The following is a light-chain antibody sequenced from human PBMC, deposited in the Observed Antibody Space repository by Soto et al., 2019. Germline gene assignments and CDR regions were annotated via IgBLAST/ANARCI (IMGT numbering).Light chain of an antibody. CDR1: SGDVGSYNL. CDR2: EGS. Sequence: QSALTQPASVSGSPGQSITISCTGTSGDVGSYNLVSWYQQHPGEAPKLMIYEGSKRPSGVSNRFSGSKSGNTASLTISGLQAEDEADYYCCSYAGNSTWVFGGGTKLTVL. V-gene: IGLV2-23*01. CDR3: CSYAGNSTWV. J-gene: IGLJ3*02.